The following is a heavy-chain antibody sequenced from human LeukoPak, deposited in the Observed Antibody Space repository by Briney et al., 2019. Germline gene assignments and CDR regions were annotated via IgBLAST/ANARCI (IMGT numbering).Heavy chain of an antibody. D-gene: IGHD3-3*01. V-gene: IGHV4-34*01. Sequence: PSETLSPTCTVYGVSFSGYYWSWIRHPPGQGLEWIGEINHSGSTNYNPSLNSRVTISLDTSKNQSSLKLSSVTAADTAVYYCARADPPYYDCWSGTLTRYGMDAWGQGTTVTVSS. J-gene: IGHJ6*02. CDR3: ARADPPYYDCWSGTLTRYGMDA. CDR1: GVSFSGYY. CDR2: INHSGST.